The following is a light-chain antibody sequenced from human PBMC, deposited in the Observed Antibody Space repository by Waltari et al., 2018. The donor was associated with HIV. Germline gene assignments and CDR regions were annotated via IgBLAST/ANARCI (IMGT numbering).Light chain of an antibody. V-gene: IGLV1-51*02. CDR1: NSHIGRHS. Sequence: QSVLTQPPSVSAAPGQKIGISCSGANSHIGRHSVSWSQQSPGRAPPLLMYENQRRPSEKPDRCAGTSSGTSGTPDITVRQTGDEADYYCGTWDSGLNAYVFGSGTKVTVL. CDR3: GTWDSGLNAYV. J-gene: IGLJ1*01. CDR2: ENQ.